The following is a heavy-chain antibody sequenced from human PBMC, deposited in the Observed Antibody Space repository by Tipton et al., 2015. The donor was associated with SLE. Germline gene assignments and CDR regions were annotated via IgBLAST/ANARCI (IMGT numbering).Heavy chain of an antibody. CDR1: GVSISSSY. CDR2: IYTSGAT. Sequence: TLSLTCNVSGVSISSSYWSWIRQPAGKGLGWIGSIYTSGATDDNPSLKSRVTMSVEMSKNQIFLKMTSVTAADSAVYFCARVWLNNAFDIWGQGTRVTVSS. J-gene: IGHJ3*02. CDR3: ARVWLNNAFDI. D-gene: IGHD2/OR15-2a*01. V-gene: IGHV4-4*07.